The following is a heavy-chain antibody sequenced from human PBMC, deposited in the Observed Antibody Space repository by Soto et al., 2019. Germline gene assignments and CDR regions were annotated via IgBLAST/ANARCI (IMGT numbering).Heavy chain of an antibody. D-gene: IGHD5-18*01. CDR3: ARDLRESGYSYGYYYYGMDV. V-gene: IGHV3-33*01. Sequence: GGSLRLSCAASGFTFSSYGMHWVRQAPGKGLEWVAVIWYDGSNKYYADSVKGRFTISRDNSKKTLYLQMNSLRAEDTAVYYCARDLRESGYSYGYYYYGMDVWGQGTTVTVSS. J-gene: IGHJ6*02. CDR1: GFTFSSYG. CDR2: IWYDGSNK.